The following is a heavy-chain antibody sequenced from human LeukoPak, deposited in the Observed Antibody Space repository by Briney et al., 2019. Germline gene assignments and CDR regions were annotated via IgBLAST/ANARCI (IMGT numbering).Heavy chain of an antibody. CDR2: IISNGGTT. J-gene: IGHJ4*02. V-gene: IGHV3-64*01. Sequence: PVGSLRDSSANSEVTFISYAMHCVRQAPGKGLEYVSAIISNGGTTYYASSVNGGFTISTDNSKNTLYLQMCSLRCEYMAAYFCARGGYCYGSGSYYSIWGQGTLVTVSS. CDR3: ARGGYCYGSGSYYSI. D-gene: IGHD3-10*01. CDR1: EVTFISYA.